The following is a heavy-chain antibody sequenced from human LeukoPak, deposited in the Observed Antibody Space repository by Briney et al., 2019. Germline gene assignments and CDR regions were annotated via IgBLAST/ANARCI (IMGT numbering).Heavy chain of an antibody. CDR2: FYYSGST. D-gene: IGHD6-13*01. CDR3: ARYSSREYYFGY. CDR1: GGSISSYY. Sequence: SETLSLTCTVSGGSISSYYWSWIRQPPGKGLEWIGYFYYSGSTNYNPSLKSRVTISVDTSKNQFSLKLSSVTAADTAVYYCARYSSREYYFGYWGQGTLVTVSS. J-gene: IGHJ4*02. V-gene: IGHV4-59*01.